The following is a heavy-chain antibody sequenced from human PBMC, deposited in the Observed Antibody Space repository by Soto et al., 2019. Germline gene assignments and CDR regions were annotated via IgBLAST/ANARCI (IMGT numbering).Heavy chain of an antibody. V-gene: IGHV1-3*05. CDR2: INAGNGNT. CDR1: GYTFTSYA. Sequence: QVQLVQSGAEEKKPGASVKVSCKASGYTFTSYAMHWVRQAPGQRLEWMGWINAGNGNTKYSQKFQGRVTITRDTSASTADMELSSLRSEDTAVYYCARDILFAYWGQGTLVTVSS. J-gene: IGHJ4*02. D-gene: IGHD2-15*01. CDR3: ARDILFAY.